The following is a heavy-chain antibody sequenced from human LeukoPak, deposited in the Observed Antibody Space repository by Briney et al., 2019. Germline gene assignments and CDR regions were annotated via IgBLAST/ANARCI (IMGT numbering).Heavy chain of an antibody. CDR3: ARDPGSNWFDP. V-gene: IGHV1-2*02. Sequence: ASVKVSCKASSYTFTSYGISWVRQPPGQGLEWMGWINPNSGGTNYAQKFQGRVTMTRDTSISTAYMELSRLRSDDTAVYYCARDPGSNWFDPWGQGTLVTVSS. CDR1: SYTFTSYG. CDR2: INPNSGGT. J-gene: IGHJ5*02.